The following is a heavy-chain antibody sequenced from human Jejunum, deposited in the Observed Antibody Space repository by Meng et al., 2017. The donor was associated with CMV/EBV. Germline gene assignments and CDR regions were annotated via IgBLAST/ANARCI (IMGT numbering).Heavy chain of an antibody. CDR2: INTNTGNP. Sequence: YTVKWVRQAPGQGLEWMGWINTNTGNPTYARDFTGRLVFSLDTSVSTTSLQIRVLTPADPAVFSCPKAHCAAFTRILLLLPFNPDSWGQRTLVTVSS. CDR1: YT. V-gene: IGHV7-4-1*01. J-gene: IGHJ4*02. CDR3: PKAHCAAFTRILLLLPFNPDS. D-gene: IGHD3-22*01.